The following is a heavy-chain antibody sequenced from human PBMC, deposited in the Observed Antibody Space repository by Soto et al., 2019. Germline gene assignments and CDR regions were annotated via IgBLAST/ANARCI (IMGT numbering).Heavy chain of an antibody. Sequence: GGSLRLSCAASGFTFSSYAMSWVRQAPGKGLEWVSAISGSGGSTYYADSVKGRFTISRDNSKNTLYLQMNSLRAEDTAVYYSVKLRIQLWSGSFDYWGQGTLVTVSS. CDR3: VKLRIQLWSGSFDY. V-gene: IGHV3-23*01. D-gene: IGHD5-18*01. CDR2: ISGSGGST. J-gene: IGHJ4*02. CDR1: GFTFSSYA.